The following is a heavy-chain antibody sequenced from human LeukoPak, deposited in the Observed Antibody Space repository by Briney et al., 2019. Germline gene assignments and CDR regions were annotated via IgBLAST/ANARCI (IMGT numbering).Heavy chain of an antibody. CDR3: AKAGRPVSKHYFDY. J-gene: IGHJ4*02. D-gene: IGHD3-10*01. V-gene: IGHV3-23*01. CDR1: GFTFSSYA. Sequence: GGSLRLSCAASGFTFSSYAMSWVRQAPGKGLEWVSGISGSGGSTYYGESVKGRFTISRDNSKNTLYLQVNSLRAEDTAVYYCAKAGRPVSKHYFDYWGQGTLVTVSS. CDR2: ISGSGGST.